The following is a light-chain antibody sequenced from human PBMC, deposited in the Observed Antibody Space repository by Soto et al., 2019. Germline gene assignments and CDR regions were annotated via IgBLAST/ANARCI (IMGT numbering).Light chain of an antibody. CDR1: QGIRHY. V-gene: IGKV1-27*01. CDR2: EAS. J-gene: IGKJ1*01. Sequence: DIQMTQSPSSLSASVGDRVTVTCRASQGIRHYLAWYQQKPGKVPKLLIYEASNLQSGVPSRFSGSGSGTEFTLTISILQPDDFATYYCQQYNSYWTFGQGTKVDIK. CDR3: QQYNSYWT.